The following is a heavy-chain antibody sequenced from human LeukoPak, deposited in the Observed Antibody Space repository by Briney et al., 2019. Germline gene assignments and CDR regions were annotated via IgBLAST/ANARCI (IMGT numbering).Heavy chain of an antibody. CDR3: ASGELRWYFDL. CDR1: GYSISSGYY. Sequence: SETLSLTCAVSGYSISSGYYWGWIRQPPGKGLEWIGSIYHSGSTYYNPSLKSRVTISVDTSKNQFSLKLSSVTAADTAVYYCASGELRWYFDLWGRGTLVTASS. CDR2: IYHSGST. J-gene: IGHJ2*01. D-gene: IGHD1-26*01. V-gene: IGHV4-38-2*01.